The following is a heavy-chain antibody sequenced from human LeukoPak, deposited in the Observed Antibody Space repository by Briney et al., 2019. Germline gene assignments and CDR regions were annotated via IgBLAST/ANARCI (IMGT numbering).Heavy chain of an antibody. V-gene: IGHV4-38-2*02. CDR2: IYHSGST. CDR3: ARFYYYGSGSYRRYFDY. D-gene: IGHD3-10*01. CDR1: GYSISSGYY. J-gene: IGHJ4*02. Sequence: SETLSLTCTVSGYSISSGYYWGWIRQPPGKGLEWIGSIYHSGSTYYNPSLKSRVTISVDTSKNQFSLKLSSVTAADTAVYYCARFYYYGSGSYRRYFDYWGQGTLVTVSS.